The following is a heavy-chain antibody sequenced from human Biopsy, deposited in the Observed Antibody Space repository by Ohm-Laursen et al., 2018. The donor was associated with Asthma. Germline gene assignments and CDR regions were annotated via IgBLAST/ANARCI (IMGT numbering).Heavy chain of an antibody. J-gene: IGHJ3*02. V-gene: IGHV3-30*03. Sequence: SLRLSCAASGFTFSSFGMHWVRQTPAKGLEWVAVISFDGSNKYYADSVKGRFTISRDNSKPRLYLEINSLRVEDSAVYYCARESGQDSGGTGAFDRWGQGIMVAVSS. CDR3: ARESGQDSGGTGAFDR. CDR1: GFTFSSFG. CDR2: ISFDGSNK. D-gene: IGHD4-23*01.